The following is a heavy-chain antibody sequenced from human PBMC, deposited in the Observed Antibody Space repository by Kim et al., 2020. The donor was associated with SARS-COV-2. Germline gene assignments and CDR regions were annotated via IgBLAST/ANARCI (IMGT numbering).Heavy chain of an antibody. Sequence: SETLSLTCAVYGGSFSGYYWSWIRQPPGKGLEWIGEINHSGSTNYNPSLKSRVTISVDTSKNQFSLKLSSVTAADTAVHYCARAGTMVRGVITNDYWGQG. J-gene: IGHJ4*02. V-gene: IGHV4-34*01. D-gene: IGHD3-10*01. CDR1: GGSFSGYY. CDR3: ARAGTMVRGVITNDY. CDR2: INHSGST.